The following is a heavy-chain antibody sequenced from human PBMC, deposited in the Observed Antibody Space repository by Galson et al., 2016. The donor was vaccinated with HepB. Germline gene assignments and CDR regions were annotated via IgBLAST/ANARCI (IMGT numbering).Heavy chain of an antibody. V-gene: IGHV3-23*01. CDR3: AKDSTRRFSASGSYFGTSM. CDR2: ISGSGGTT. CDR1: GFTFSSYA. J-gene: IGHJ4*02. D-gene: IGHD3-10*01. Sequence: SLRLSCAASGFTFSSYAMSWVRQAPGQGLEWVSAISGSGGTTYYADSVKGRFTISRDHSKNTLYLQMNSLRAEDTAVYYCAKDSTRRFSASGSYFGTSMGGQGTLVTVSS.